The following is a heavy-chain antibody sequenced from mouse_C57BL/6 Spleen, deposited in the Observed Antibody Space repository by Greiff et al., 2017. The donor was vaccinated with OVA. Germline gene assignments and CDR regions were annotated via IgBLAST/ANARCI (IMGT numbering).Heavy chain of an antibody. CDR1: GFTFSDYY. CDR3: ARELGDYRYFDV. J-gene: IGHJ1*03. V-gene: IGHV5-16*01. D-gene: IGHD4-1*01. CDR2: INYDGSST. Sequence: EVKLMESEGGLVQPGSSMKLSCTASGFTFSDYYMAWVRQVPEKGLEWVANINYDGSSTYYLDSLKSRFIISRDNAKNILYLQMSSLKSEDTATYYCARELGDYRYFDVWGTGTTVTVAS.